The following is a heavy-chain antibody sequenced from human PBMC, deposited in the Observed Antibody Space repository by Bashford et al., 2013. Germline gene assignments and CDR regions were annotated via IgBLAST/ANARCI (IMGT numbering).Heavy chain of an antibody. CDR3: ATWTGTKNDC. Sequence: VASVKVSCKXSGGTFSGQIINWVRQAPGQGLEWLGNIIPLLGLTNYAQNFQGRVTITADKSTSTAYMELSSLRSEDTAVYYCATWTGTKNDCWGQGTLVTVSS. D-gene: IGHD2-8*01. CDR2: IIPLLGLT. J-gene: IGHJ4*02. CDR1: GGTFSGQI. V-gene: IGHV1-69*02.